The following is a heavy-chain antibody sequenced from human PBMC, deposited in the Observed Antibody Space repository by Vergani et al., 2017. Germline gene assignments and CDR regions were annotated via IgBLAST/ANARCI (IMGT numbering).Heavy chain of an antibody. V-gene: IGHV5-51*01. Sequence: EVQLVQSGAEVKKPGESLKISCQISGYSFTNYWIGWVRQMPGKGLEWMGIINPADSDTRYSPSFQGQVTISVDKSISTAYLQRSSLKASDSAMYYCARLYRRDSCGSKYFDYWGQGTLVTVSS. D-gene: IGHD3-16*01. CDR2: INPADSDT. CDR1: GYSFTNYW. CDR3: ARLYRRDSCGSKYFDY. J-gene: IGHJ4*02.